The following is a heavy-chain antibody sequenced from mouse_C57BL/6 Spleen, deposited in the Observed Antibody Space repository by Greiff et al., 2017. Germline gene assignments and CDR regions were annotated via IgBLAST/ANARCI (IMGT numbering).Heavy chain of an antibody. D-gene: IGHD1-1*01. V-gene: IGHV1-54*01. CDR2: INPGSGGS. J-gene: IGHJ2*01. Sequence: QVQLQQSGAELVRPGTSVKVSCKASGYAFTNYLIEWVKQRPGQGLEWIGVINPGSGGSNYNEKFKGKATLTADKSSSTAYMQLRSLTSEDSAVYYCTHYGSEDFDYWGQGTTLTVSS. CDR1: GYAFTNYL. CDR3: THYGSEDFDY.